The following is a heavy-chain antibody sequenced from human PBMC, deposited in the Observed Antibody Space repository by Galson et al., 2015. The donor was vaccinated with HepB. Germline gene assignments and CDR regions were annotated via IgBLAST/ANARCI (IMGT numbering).Heavy chain of an antibody. V-gene: IGHV3-49*04. D-gene: IGHD6-19*01. Sequence: SLRLSCAGSGFTFVDYAMAWVRQAPGKGLEWVGFIRSKVHGGTTEYAASVRGRFTISRDDSKSIAYLQMNSLKTEDSAVYFCARHLAVAATYFDYWGQGTLVTVSS. CDR3: ARHLAVAATYFDY. CDR2: IRSKVHGGTT. J-gene: IGHJ4*02. CDR1: GFTFVDYA.